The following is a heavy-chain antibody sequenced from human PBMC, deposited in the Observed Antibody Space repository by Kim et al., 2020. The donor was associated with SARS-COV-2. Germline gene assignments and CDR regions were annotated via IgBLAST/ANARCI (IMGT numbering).Heavy chain of an antibody. V-gene: IGHV4-39*02. Sequence: SETLSLTCTVSAGSISSSSNYWGWIRQPPGKGLEWIGVYYSGSTYYNPSLKSRVIISVDTSKNQFSLKLSSVTAADTAVYYCARDGASRPFAYWGQGTLV. J-gene: IGHJ4*02. CDR1: AGSISSSSNY. D-gene: IGHD6-6*01. CDR2: YYSGST. CDR3: ARDGASRPFAY.